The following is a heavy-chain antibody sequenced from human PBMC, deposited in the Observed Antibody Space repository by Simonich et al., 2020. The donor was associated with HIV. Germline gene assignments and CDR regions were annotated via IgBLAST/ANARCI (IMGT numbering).Heavy chain of an antibody. J-gene: IGHJ4*02. V-gene: IGHV3-15*01. CDR3: TLHTTFDY. CDR2: IKSKTAGVTT. D-gene: IGHD1-26*01. Sequence: EVQLVESGGGLVKPGGSLRLSCAASGFTFSNAWMTWVRQAPGKGVGWVGRIKSKTAGVTTDYAAPVKGRFTISRDDSKNTLYLQMNSLKTEDTAVYYCTLHTTFDYWGQGTLVTVSS. CDR1: GFTFSNAW.